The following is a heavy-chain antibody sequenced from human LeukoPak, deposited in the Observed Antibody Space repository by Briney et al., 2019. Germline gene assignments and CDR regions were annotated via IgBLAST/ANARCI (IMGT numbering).Heavy chain of an antibody. CDR2: IWSDATNQ. D-gene: IGHD4-11*01. Sequence: GGSLRLSCEASGFTFSHYGMHWVRQAPGKGLEWVAVIWSDATNQYYSDSVKGRITISRDNFKRTVSLQMNSLRAEDTAVYYCVKDAQRGFDYSNSLQHWGQGSLVTVSS. J-gene: IGHJ4*02. CDR1: GFTFSHYG. CDR3: VKDAQRGFDYSNSLQH. V-gene: IGHV3-33*06.